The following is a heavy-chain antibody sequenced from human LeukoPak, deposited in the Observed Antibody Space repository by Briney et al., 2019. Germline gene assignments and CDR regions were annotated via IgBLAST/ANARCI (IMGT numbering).Heavy chain of an antibody. CDR2: INHSGST. D-gene: IGHD2-15*01. CDR1: GGSFSGYY. Sequence: SETLSLTCAVYGGSFSGYYWSWIRQPPGKGLEWIGEINHSGSTNYNPSLKSRVTISVDTSKNQFSLKLSSVTAADTAVYYCARKARPVVVVAATYNWFDPWGQGTLVTVSS. J-gene: IGHJ5*02. V-gene: IGHV4-34*01. CDR3: ARKARPVVVVAATYNWFDP.